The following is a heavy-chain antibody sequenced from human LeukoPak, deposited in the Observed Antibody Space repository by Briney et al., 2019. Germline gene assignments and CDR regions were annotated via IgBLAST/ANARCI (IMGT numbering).Heavy chain of an antibody. J-gene: IGHJ4*02. CDR2: ISIFSSTI. CDR1: GFTFSSYH. Sequence: PGGSLRLSCAASGFTFSSYHMNWVRQAPGKGLEWVSYISIFSSTIYYADSVKGRFTISRDDAKNSLYLQMNSLRVEDTAVYYCARTHERDLDYWGQGTVVTVSS. V-gene: IGHV3-48*01. CDR3: ARTHERDLDY.